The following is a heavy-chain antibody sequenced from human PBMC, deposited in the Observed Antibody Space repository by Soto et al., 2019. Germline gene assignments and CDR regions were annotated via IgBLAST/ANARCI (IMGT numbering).Heavy chain of an antibody. CDR3: AKASVSVHYGMHV. CDR1: GFPFSMFA. Sequence: EVQVLESGGGSVQPGGSLRLSCAASGFPFSMFAMNWVRQAPGKGLEWVSGIRGSGGGTYYADSVKGRFTISRDDSRNMLSLEMNALRGEDTAGYYCAKASVSVHYGMHVWGQGTTVTVSS. J-gene: IGHJ6*02. V-gene: IGHV3-23*01. CDR2: IRGSGGGT. D-gene: IGHD4-4*01.